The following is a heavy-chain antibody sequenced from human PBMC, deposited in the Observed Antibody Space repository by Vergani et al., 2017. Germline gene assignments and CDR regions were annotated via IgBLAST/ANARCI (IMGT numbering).Heavy chain of an antibody. V-gene: IGHV4-59*01. Sequence: QVQLQESGPGLVKPSETLSLTCPVSGGSISSYYWSWIRQPPGKGLEWIGYIYYSGSTNYNPSLKSPVTISVDTSKNQFSLKLSSVTAADTAVYYCARVYSNYVWTNYYYYMDVWGKGTTVTVSS. CDR1: GGSISSYY. D-gene: IGHD4-11*01. CDR3: ARVYSNYVWTNYYYYMDV. J-gene: IGHJ6*03. CDR2: IYYSGST.